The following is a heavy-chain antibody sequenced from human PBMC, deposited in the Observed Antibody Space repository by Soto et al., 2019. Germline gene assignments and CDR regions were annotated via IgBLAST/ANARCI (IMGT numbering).Heavy chain of an antibody. CDR2: INSDESSS. Sequence: EVQLVESGGGLVQPGGSLRLSCAASGFTFSSYWMHWVRQAPGKGLVWVSRINSDESSSSYAESVKGRVSISRDNAKTTLYLQIHRLSAADTAVYYCARPRRPISAAPYYYYMDVWGKGTTVTVSS. CDR3: ARPRRPISAAPYYYYMDV. V-gene: IGHV3-74*01. CDR1: GFTFSSYW. D-gene: IGHD6-25*01. J-gene: IGHJ6*03.